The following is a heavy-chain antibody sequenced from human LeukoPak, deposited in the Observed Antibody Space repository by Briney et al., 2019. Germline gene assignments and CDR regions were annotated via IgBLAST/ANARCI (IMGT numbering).Heavy chain of an antibody. Sequence: AGGSLRLSCVASGFTFSNYGMHWVRQAPGKGLEWVAFIRYDGSNKYYADSVKGRFTISRDNSKNTLYLQMNSLRAEDTAVYYCAKEAAYCGGDCYWAGAFDIWGQGTMVTVSS. CDR2: IRYDGSNK. CDR3: AKEAAYCGGDCYWAGAFDI. D-gene: IGHD2-21*01. J-gene: IGHJ3*02. CDR1: GFTFSNYG. V-gene: IGHV3-30*02.